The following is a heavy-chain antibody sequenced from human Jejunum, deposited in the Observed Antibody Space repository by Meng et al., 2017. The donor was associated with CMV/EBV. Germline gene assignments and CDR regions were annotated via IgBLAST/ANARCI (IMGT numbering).Heavy chain of an antibody. CDR3: AKDHPVFDC. J-gene: IGHJ4*02. V-gene: IGHV3-48*03. CDR1: GFSFSSYE. CDR2: IATGDRFGGGKT. Sequence: SGFSFSSYEFNWVRQAPGKGLEWVSNIATGDRFGGGKTKYADSVKGRFTISRDISKNTLYLQMNSLRVEDTAVYYCAKDHPVFDCWGQGTLVTVSS.